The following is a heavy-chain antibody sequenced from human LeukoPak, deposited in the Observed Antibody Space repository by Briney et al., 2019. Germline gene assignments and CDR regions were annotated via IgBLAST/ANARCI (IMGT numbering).Heavy chain of an antibody. D-gene: IGHD3-22*01. CDR1: GYTFTSYA. Sequence: AAVKYACKASGYTFTSYAMHWVRQAPGQRLEWMGWSNAGNGNAKYSQEFQGRVTITRDTSASTAYMELSRLRSEDMAVYYCARAYNYYDSSGYYLRYYFDYWGEGTWASHSS. CDR2: SNAGNGNA. V-gene: IGHV1-3*02. CDR3: ARAYNYYDSSGYYLRYYFDY. J-gene: IGHJ4*02.